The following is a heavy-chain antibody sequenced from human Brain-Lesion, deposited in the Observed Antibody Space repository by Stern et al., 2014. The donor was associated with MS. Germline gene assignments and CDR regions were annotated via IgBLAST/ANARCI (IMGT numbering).Heavy chain of an antibody. J-gene: IGHJ2*01. Sequence: QVQLQESGPGLVKPSQTLSLTCTVSVGSLSDSSYYWGWIRQSPGQGLEWIGGVYFSGSTHYNPSLKSRVTLTVSTANNQFSLKENSMTAADTAMYYCATRTTMATRSYWYFDLWGRGTLVTVSS. D-gene: IGHD4-23*01. CDR2: VYFSGST. CDR1: VGSLSDSSYY. V-gene: IGHV4-39*01. CDR3: ATRTTMATRSYWYFDL.